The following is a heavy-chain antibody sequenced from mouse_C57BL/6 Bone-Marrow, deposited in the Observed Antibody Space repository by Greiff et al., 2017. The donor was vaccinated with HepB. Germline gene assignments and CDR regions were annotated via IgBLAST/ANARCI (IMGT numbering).Heavy chain of an antibody. CDR1: GFTFSDYG. CDR2: ISSGSSTI. V-gene: IGHV5-17*01. J-gene: IGHJ2*01. Sequence: EVKLMESGGGLVKPGGSLKLSCAASGFTFSDYGMHWVRQAPEKGLEWVAYISSGSSTIYYADTVKGRFTISRDNAKNTLFLQMTSLRSEDTAMYYFGFYGYDEDYFDYWGQGTTLTVSS. CDR3: GFYGYDEDYFDY. D-gene: IGHD2-2*01.